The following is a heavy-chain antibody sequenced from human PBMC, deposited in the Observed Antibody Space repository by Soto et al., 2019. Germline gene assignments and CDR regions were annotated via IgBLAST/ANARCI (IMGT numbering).Heavy chain of an antibody. Sequence: SETLSLTCTVSGGSISSYYWSWIRQPPGKGLEWIGYIYYSGSTNYNPSLKSRVTISVDTSKNQFSLKLSSVTAADTAVYYCARGIDCSGGSCYYHDYWGQGTLVTVS. CDR3: ARGIDCSGGSCYYHDY. CDR2: IYYSGST. D-gene: IGHD2-15*01. V-gene: IGHV4-59*01. CDR1: GGSISSYY. J-gene: IGHJ4*02.